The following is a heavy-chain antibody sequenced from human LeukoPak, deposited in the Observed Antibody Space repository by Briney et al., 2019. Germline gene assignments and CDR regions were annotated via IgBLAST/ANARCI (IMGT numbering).Heavy chain of an antibody. CDR1: GFTVSSNY. CDR3: AREGSGYSFDY. V-gene: IGHV3-66*01. CDR2: IYSGGST. Sequence: GGSLRLSCAASGFTVSSNYMSWVRQAPGKRPEWVSVIYSGGSTYYADSVKGRFTISRDNSKNTLYLQMNSLRAEDTAVYYCAREGSGYSFDYWGQGTLVTVSS. D-gene: IGHD5-12*01. J-gene: IGHJ4*02.